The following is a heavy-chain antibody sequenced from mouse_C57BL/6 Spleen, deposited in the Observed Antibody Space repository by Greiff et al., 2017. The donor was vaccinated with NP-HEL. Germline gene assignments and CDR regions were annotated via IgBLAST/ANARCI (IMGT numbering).Heavy chain of an antibody. Sequence: QVQLKQSGAELARPGASVKLSCKASGYTFTSYGISWVKQRTGQGLEWIGEIYPRSGNTYYNEKFKGKGTMTADKSSSTAYLELRSLTSEDSAVYFCARDDYDPYYLDYWGQGTTLTVSS. V-gene: IGHV1-81*01. CDR2: IYPRSGNT. CDR1: GYTFTSYG. J-gene: IGHJ2*01. D-gene: IGHD2-4*01. CDR3: ARDDYDPYYLDY.